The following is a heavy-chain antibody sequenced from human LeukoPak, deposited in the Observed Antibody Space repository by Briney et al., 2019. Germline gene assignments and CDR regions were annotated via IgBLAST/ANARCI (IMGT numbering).Heavy chain of an antibody. V-gene: IGHV3-48*03. D-gene: IGHD3-16*01. J-gene: IGHJ4*02. CDR1: GFTFSSYE. CDR3: AGGAKGKDY. Sequence: PGGSLRLSCAASGFTFSSYEMNWVRQAPGKGLEWVSYISSSGSTIYYADSVKGRFTISRDNAKNSLYLQMNSLRAEYTAVYYFAGGAKGKDYWAQGTLVTVSS. CDR2: ISSSGSTI.